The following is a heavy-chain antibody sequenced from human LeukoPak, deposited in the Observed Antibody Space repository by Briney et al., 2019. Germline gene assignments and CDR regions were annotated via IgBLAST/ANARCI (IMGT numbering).Heavy chain of an antibody. CDR1: GYRFNAYW. V-gene: IGHV5-51*01. J-gene: IGHJ4*02. Sequence: GESLKISCKGSGYRFNAYWIAWVRQMPGKGLEWMGIIYPDDSDTRYSPSFQGQVTISADRSISTAYLQWSSLKASDTAMYYCARPIPDSSGWPLDYWGQGTLVTVSS. D-gene: IGHD6-19*01. CDR3: ARPIPDSSGWPLDY. CDR2: IYPDDSDT.